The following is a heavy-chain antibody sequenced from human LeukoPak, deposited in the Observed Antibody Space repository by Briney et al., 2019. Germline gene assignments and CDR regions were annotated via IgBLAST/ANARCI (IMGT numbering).Heavy chain of an antibody. V-gene: IGHV3-30-3*01. CDR2: ISYGGSNK. CDR3: ARDYRPANWGSSAFDI. CDR1: GFTFSSCA. J-gene: IGHJ3*02. D-gene: IGHD7-27*01. Sequence: PGRSLRLSCAASGFTFSSCAMHWVRQAPGKGLEWVAVISYGGSNKYYADSVKGRFTISRDNSKNTLYLQMNSLRAEDTAVYYCARDYRPANWGSSAFDIWGQGTMVTVSS.